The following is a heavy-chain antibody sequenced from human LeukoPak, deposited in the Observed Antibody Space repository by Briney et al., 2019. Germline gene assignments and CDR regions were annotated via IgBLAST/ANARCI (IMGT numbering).Heavy chain of an antibody. Sequence: ASVKVSCKASGGTFISYAISWVRQAPGQGLEWMGGIIPIFGTANYAQKFQGRVTITADESTSTAYMELSSLRSEDTAVYYCARGLTTTVVSAYYGMDVWGQGTTVTVSS. D-gene: IGHD4-23*01. CDR3: ARGLTTTVVSAYYGMDV. CDR1: GGTFISYA. J-gene: IGHJ6*02. V-gene: IGHV1-69*01. CDR2: IIPIFGTA.